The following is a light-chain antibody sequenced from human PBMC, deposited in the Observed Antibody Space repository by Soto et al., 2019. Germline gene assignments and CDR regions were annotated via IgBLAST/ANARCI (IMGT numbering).Light chain of an antibody. CDR2: EVN. CDR1: SRDVGGYRY. J-gene: IGLJ1*01. CDR3: NSYTSTDTPYV. Sequence: QSVLTQPASVSGSPGQSITISCTGTSRDVGGYRYVSWFRQYPGKAPTLLIYEVNNRPSGVSNRFSGSKSGNTASLTISGLQADDEADYFCNSYTSTDTPYVFGTGTKLTVL. V-gene: IGLV2-14*01.